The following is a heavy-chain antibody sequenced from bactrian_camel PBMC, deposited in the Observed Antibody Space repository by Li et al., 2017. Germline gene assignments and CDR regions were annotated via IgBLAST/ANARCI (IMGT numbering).Heavy chain of an antibody. Sequence: QVQLVESGGGLVQPGGSLRLSCAASGFTFGSYDMYWVRQVPGKGLEWVSSISSGGYSTYYADSVKGRFTISRDNARDTLYLQLDSLNTEDTAMYYCAKDPKMYGGSWLSPDIDHWGQGTQVTVS. CDR3: AKDPKMYGGSWLSPDIDH. V-gene: IGHV3S1*01. D-gene: IGHD6*01. CDR1: GFTFGSYD. CDR2: ISSGGYST. J-gene: IGHJ4*01.